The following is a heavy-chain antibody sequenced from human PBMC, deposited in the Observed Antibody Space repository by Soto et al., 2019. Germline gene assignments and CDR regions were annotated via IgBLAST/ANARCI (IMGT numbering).Heavy chain of an antibody. Sequence: EVQLLESGGGAVQPGGSRRLSCAASGFMFDIFVMNWVRQAPGKGLEWVSSITTHGATYYADSVKGRFSISRDNSKNTLSLQMSSLSAEDTAVYYCARSRGYSGYDPLDGGRGTLVTVSS. D-gene: IGHD5-12*01. CDR3: ARSRGYSGYDPLD. V-gene: IGHV3-23*01. CDR1: GFMFDIFV. J-gene: IGHJ4*02. CDR2: ITTHGAT.